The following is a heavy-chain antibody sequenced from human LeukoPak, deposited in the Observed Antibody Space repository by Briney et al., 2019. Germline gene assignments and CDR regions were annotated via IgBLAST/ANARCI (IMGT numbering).Heavy chain of an antibody. D-gene: IGHD1-26*01. Sequence: ASVTVSCKASGYTFTGYYMHWVRQAPGQGLEWMGWINPNSGGTNYAQKFQGRVTMIRDTSISTAYMELSRLRSDDTAVYYCARVRVGATDYWGQGTLVTVSS. CDR1: GYTFTGYY. V-gene: IGHV1-2*02. CDR3: ARVRVGATDY. CDR2: INPNSGGT. J-gene: IGHJ4*02.